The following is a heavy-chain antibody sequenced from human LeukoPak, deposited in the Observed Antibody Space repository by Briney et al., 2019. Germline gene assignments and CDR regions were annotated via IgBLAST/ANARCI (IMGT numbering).Heavy chain of an antibody. CDR3: ASNVDTAMDFDY. D-gene: IGHD5-18*01. V-gene: IGHV4-30-4*08. CDR1: GGSISSGDYY. Sequence: SETLSLTCTVSGGSISSGDYYWSWIRQPPGKGLEWIGYIYYSGSTYYNPSLKSRVPISVDTSKNQFSLKLSSVTAADTAVYYCASNVDTAMDFDYWGQGTLVTVSS. CDR2: IYYSGST. J-gene: IGHJ4*02.